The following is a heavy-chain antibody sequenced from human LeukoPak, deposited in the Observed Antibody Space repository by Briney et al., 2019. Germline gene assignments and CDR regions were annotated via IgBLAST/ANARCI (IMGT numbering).Heavy chain of an antibody. CDR1: GYTFTGYY. V-gene: IGHV1-2*02. J-gene: IGHJ4*02. CDR2: INPNSGGT. Sequence: ASVKVSCKASGYTFTGYYMHWVRQAPGQGLERMGWINPNSGGTNYAQKFQGRVTMTRDTSISTAYMELSRLRSDDTAVYYCARAPRYCSGGSCPVFDYWGQGTLVTVSS. D-gene: IGHD2-15*01. CDR3: ARAPRYCSGGSCPVFDY.